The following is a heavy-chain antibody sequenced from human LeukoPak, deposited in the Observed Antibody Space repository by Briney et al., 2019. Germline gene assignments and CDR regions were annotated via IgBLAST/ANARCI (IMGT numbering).Heavy chain of an antibody. J-gene: IGHJ4*02. CDR3: VTQRITTTDTTTDF. Sequence: GGSLRLSCAASGFTFSNYGMHWVRQAPGKGLEWVAVIWYDGSNKYYADSVKGRFTISRDNSKNTVDLQVNSLRAEDTALYYCVTQRITTTDTTTDFWGQGTLVTVSS. CDR1: GFTFSNYG. V-gene: IGHV3-33*01. CDR2: IWYDGSNK. D-gene: IGHD1-1*01.